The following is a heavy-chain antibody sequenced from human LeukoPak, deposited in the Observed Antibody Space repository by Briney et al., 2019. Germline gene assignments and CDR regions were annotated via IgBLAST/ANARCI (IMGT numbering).Heavy chain of an antibody. CDR2: IYYSGST. J-gene: IGHJ4*02. Sequence: PSETLSPTCTVSGGSISSYYWSWIRQPPGKGLEWIGYIYYSGSTNYNPSLKSRVTISVDTSKNQFSLKLSSVTAADTAVYYCARRGWGYFDWTFDYWGQGTLVTVSS. D-gene: IGHD3-9*01. CDR1: GGSISSYY. CDR3: ARRGWGYFDWTFDY. V-gene: IGHV4-59*08.